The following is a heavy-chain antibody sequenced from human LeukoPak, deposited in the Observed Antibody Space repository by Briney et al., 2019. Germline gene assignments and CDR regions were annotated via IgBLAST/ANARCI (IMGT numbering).Heavy chain of an antibody. CDR2: ISSSSATI. D-gene: IGHD6-6*01. CDR3: ARDRHVPGLYYYYTDV. V-gene: IGHV3-48*01. Sequence: PGGSLRLSCEGSGFSFGAHNMNWVRQAPGKGLESISYISSSSATIFYADSVKGRFTISRDNAKNSLYLQMNSLRPEDTAVYFCARDRHVPGLYYYYTDVWGKGTTVTVSS. J-gene: IGHJ6*03. CDR1: GFSFGAHN.